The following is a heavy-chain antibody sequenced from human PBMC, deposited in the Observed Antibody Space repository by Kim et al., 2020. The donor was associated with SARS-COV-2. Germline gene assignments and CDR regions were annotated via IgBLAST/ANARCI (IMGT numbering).Heavy chain of an antibody. D-gene: IGHD7-27*01. CDR3: AKDSAGANGFDY. CDR1: GFTFSSYG. J-gene: IGHJ4*02. CDR2: IWYDGSNK. Sequence: GGSLRLSCAASGFTFSSYGMHWVRQAPGKGLEWVAVIWYDGSNKYYADSVKGRFTISRDNSKNTLYLQMNSLRAEDTAVYYCAKDSAGANGFDYWGQGTLVTVSS. V-gene: IGHV3-33*06.